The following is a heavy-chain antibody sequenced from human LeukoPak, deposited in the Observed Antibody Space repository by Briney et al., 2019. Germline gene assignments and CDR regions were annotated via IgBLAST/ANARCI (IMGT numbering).Heavy chain of an antibody. D-gene: IGHD6-19*01. CDR2: ISAYNGNT. V-gene: IGHV1-18*01. CDR3: ARNPGRIAVTHFDY. CDR1: GYTFTSYG. Sequence: ASVKVSCKASGYTFTSYGISWVRQAPGQGLEWMGWISAYNGNTNYAQKLQGRVTMTTDTSTSTAYMELRSLRSDHTAVYYCARNPGRIAVTHFDYWGQGTLVTVSS. J-gene: IGHJ4*02.